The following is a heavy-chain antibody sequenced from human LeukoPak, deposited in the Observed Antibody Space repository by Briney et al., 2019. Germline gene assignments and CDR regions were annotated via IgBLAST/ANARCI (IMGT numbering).Heavy chain of an antibody. V-gene: IGHV4-59*01. J-gene: IGHJ4*02. D-gene: IGHD1-7*01. CDR1: GGSISSYY. CDR2: IYYSGST. CDR3: ARGNYERDY. Sequence: PSETLSLTCTVSGGSISSYYWSWIRQPPGKGLEWIGYIYYSGSTNYNPSLKSRVTISVDTSKNQFSLKLSSVTAADTAVYYCARGNYERDYWGQGTLVTVPS.